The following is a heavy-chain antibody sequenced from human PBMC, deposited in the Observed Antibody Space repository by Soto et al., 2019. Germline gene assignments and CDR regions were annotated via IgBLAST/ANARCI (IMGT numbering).Heavy chain of an antibody. V-gene: IGHV1-8*01. D-gene: IGHD6-6*01. CDR3: ARVISIAARTYYYYYMDV. Sequence: ASVKVSCKASGYTFTSYDINWVRQATGQGLEWMGWMNPNSGNTGYAQKFQGRVTMTRNTSISTAYMELSSLRSEDTAVYYCARVISIAARTYYYYYMDVWGKGTTVTVSS. CDR1: GYTFTSYD. CDR2: MNPNSGNT. J-gene: IGHJ6*03.